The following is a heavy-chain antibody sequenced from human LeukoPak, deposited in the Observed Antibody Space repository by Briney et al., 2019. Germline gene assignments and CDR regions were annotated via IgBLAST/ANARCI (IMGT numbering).Heavy chain of an antibody. CDR1: GYTFTNFG. Sequence: ASVKVSCKASGYTFTNFGISWVRQAPGQGLEWMGWISAYNGNTNYAQKLQGRVTMTTDTSTSTAYMELRSLRSDDTAVYYCARDIGRYGDYEATSYFDYWGQGTLVTVSS. J-gene: IGHJ4*02. CDR3: ARDIGRYGDYEATSYFDY. CDR2: ISAYNGNT. D-gene: IGHD4-17*01. V-gene: IGHV1-18*01.